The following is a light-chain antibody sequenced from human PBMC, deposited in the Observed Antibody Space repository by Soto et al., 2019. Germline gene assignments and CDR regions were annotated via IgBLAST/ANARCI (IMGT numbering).Light chain of an antibody. J-gene: IGLJ2*01. Sequence: QSVLTQPPSASGSPGQSVTISCTGSNSDVGAYNYVSWYQQHPGKSKKLMIYEVTKRPSGVPDRFSGSKSGNTASLTVSVLQAEDEADYYCSSYGGTNNYVVFGGGTKVTVL. CDR1: NSDVGAYNY. V-gene: IGLV2-8*01. CDR2: EVT. CDR3: SSYGGTNNYVV.